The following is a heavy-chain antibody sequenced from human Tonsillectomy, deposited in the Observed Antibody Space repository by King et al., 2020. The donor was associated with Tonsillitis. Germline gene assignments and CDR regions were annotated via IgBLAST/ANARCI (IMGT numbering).Heavy chain of an antibody. V-gene: IGHV3-7*01. Sequence: VQLVESGGGSVHPGGSLRLSCAASGFTFRSDWMTWVRQAPGKGLEWVANIHQEGSAKSYVDSVRGRFTISRDNAENSLYLQMNSLKAEDTGLYYCARYGYSGWNVDDWGQGTLVTVSS. CDR3: ARYGYSGWNVDD. D-gene: IGHD6-19*01. CDR2: IHQEGSAK. CDR1: GFTFRSDW. J-gene: IGHJ4*02.